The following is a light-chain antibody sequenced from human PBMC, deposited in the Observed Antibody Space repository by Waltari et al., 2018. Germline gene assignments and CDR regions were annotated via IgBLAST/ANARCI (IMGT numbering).Light chain of an antibody. CDR2: DSS. CDR3: QQRYKWPLT. V-gene: IGKV3-11*01. J-gene: IGKJ4*01. Sequence: EIVLTQSPATLSLSPGERATLSCRASQGVSTYLAWYQQRPGQAPRLLIYDSSNRATGIPARFSGSGSETDFTLTISSLEPEDFAVYYCQQRYKWPLTFGGGSKVEI. CDR1: QGVSTY.